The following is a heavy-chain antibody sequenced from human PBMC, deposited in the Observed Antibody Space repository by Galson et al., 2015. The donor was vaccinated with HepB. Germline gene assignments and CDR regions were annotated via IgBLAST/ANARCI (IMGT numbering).Heavy chain of an antibody. CDR2: FDPDDGET. Sequence: SVKVSCKVSGYTLTELSMHWVRQAPGKGLEWMGGFDPDDGETIYAQKFQGRVTMTEDTSTDTAYMELSSLRSEDTAVYYCARDLNSSSWYTDYYYGMDVWGQGTTVTVSS. V-gene: IGHV1-24*01. D-gene: IGHD6-13*01. J-gene: IGHJ6*02. CDR1: GYTLTELS. CDR3: ARDLNSSSWYTDYYYGMDV.